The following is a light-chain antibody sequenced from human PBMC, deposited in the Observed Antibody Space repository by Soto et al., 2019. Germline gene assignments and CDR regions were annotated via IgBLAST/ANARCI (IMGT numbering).Light chain of an antibody. CDR1: SSDVGNYNY. CDR2: EVN. J-gene: IGLJ1*01. Sequence: QSVLTQPACVSGSPGQSITISCIGTSSDVGNYNYVSWYQQHPGKAPKLMICEVNKRPSGVSNRFSGSKSGDTASLTISGLQAEDEADYYCSSYTSSSTLYVFGTGTKVTVL. V-gene: IGLV2-14*01. CDR3: SSYTSSSTLYV.